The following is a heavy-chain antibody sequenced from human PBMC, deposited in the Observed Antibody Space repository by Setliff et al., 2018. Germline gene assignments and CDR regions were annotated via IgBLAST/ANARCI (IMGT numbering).Heavy chain of an antibody. J-gene: IGHJ5*02. CDR1: GGSISTYY. V-gene: IGHV4-4*07. Sequence: SETLSLTCTVSGGSISTYYRSWIRRPAGKGLEWIGRVFVSGSTNYNPSLKSRVTMSVDTSRNQFSLKLTSVTAADTAIYYCARDTSSDWAAWFDPWSLGIMVTVSS. CDR3: ARDTSSDWAAWFDP. CDR2: VFVSGST. D-gene: IGHD6-19*01.